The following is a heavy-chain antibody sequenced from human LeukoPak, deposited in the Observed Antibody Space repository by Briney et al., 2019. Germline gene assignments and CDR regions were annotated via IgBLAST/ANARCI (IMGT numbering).Heavy chain of an antibody. D-gene: IGHD5-12*01. V-gene: IGHV3-66*04. CDR1: GFTFSSNY. J-gene: IGHJ4*02. Sequence: GGSLRLSCAASGFTFSSNYLTWVRQAPGKGLEWVSVIYSGGSTYYADSVKGRFTISRDNSKNTLYLQMNSLRAEDTAVYYCARHGGLRPFDYWGQGTLVTVSS. CDR2: IYSGGST. CDR3: ARHGGLRPFDY.